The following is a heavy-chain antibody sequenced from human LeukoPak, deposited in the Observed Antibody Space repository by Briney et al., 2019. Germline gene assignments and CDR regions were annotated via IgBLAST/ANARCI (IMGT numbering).Heavy chain of an antibody. Sequence: PGGSLRLSCAASGFTFSSYAMSWVRQAPGKGLEWVSAISGSGGSTYYADSVKGRFTISRDNSKNTLYLQMNSLRDEDTAVYYCAKVRITIFGVAEVYYYYGMDVWGQGTTVTVSS. CDR1: GFTFSSYA. D-gene: IGHD3-3*01. CDR3: AKVRITIFGVAEVYYYYGMDV. CDR2: ISGSGGST. V-gene: IGHV3-23*01. J-gene: IGHJ6*02.